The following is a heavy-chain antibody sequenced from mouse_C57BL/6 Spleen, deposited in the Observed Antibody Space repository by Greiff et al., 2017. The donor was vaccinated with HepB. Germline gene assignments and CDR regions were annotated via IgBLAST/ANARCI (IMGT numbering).Heavy chain of an antibody. CDR1: GYTFTSYW. D-gene: IGHD1-1*01. V-gene: IGHV1-61*01. Sequence: QVQLQQPGAELVRPGSSVKLSCKASGYTFTSYWLDWVKQRPGQGLEWIGNIYPSDSETHYNQKFKDKATLTVDKSSSTAYMQLSSLTSEDSAVYDCARQGEMYYYGSSPFAYWGQGTLVTVSA. CDR3: ARQGEMYYYGSSPFAY. J-gene: IGHJ3*01. CDR2: IYPSDSET.